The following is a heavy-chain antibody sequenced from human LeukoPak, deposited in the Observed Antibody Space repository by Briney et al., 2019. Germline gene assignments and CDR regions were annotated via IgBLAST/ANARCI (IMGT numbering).Heavy chain of an antibody. D-gene: IGHD4-4*01. J-gene: IGHJ4*02. CDR1: GGTFNNYV. CDR3: ARVQFRTTVTPLGY. CDR2: INPNSGGT. Sequence: ASVKVSCKTSGGTFNNYVISWVRQAPGQGLEWMGWINPNSGGTNYAQKFQGRVTMTRDTSISTAYMELSRLRSDDTAVYYCARVQFRTTVTPLGYWGQGTLVTVSS. V-gene: IGHV1-2*02.